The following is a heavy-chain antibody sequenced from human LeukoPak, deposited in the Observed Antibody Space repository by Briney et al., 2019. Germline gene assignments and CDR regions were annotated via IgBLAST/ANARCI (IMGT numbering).Heavy chain of an antibody. CDR2: INRDGSGT. CDR1: GFIFSTYW. Sequence: PGGSLRLSCAASGFIFSTYWMHWVRQASGKGLVWLSHINRDGSGTSYVASVKGRFTISRDNAKNTVSLQMNSLRAEDTAVYYCARDSNYGMDVWGQGTTVTVSS. V-gene: IGHV3-74*01. CDR3: ARDSNYGMDV. J-gene: IGHJ6*02.